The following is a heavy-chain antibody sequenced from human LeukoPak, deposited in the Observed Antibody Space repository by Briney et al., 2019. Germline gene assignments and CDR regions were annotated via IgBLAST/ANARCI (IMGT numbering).Heavy chain of an antibody. CDR1: GYTFTSYG. V-gene: IGHV1-18*01. D-gene: IGHD6-19*01. Sequence: ASVKVSCKASGYTFTSYGISWVRQAPGQGLEWMGWISAYNGNTNYAQKLQSRVTMTTDTSTSTAYMELRSLRSDDTAVYYCARDPFSSRSLGYSSGWPSFDYWGQGTLVTVSS. CDR3: ARDPFSSRSLGYSSGWPSFDY. J-gene: IGHJ4*02. CDR2: ISAYNGNT.